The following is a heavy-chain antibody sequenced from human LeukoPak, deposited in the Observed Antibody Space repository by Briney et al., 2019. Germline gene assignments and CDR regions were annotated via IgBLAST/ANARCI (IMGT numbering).Heavy chain of an antibody. CDR2: INYDGGST. V-gene: IGHV3-64*01. D-gene: IGHD3-22*01. J-gene: IGHJ4*02. CDR1: GFTFSGNA. Sequence: GGSLRLSCAASGFTFSGNAMHWVRQAPGKGLEHISAINYDGGSTYYANSVKGRFTISRDNSKNTLYLQMGSLRAEDMAVYYCASGQSSSYHHGFFASWGQGTLVTVSS. CDR3: ASGQSSSYHHGFFAS.